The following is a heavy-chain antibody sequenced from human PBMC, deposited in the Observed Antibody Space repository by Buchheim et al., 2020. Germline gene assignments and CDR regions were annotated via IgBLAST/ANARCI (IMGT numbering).Heavy chain of an antibody. CDR2: IYHSGST. D-gene: IGHD2-15*01. J-gene: IGHJ6*02. CDR3: ASGEGYCSGGSCYGSSYYYYGMDV. CDR1: GGSIGSSNW. Sequence: QVQLQESGPGLVKPSGTLSLTCAVSGGSIGSSNWWSWVRQPPGKGLEWIGDIYHSGSTNYNPSLKSRVTISVDKSKNQFSLKLSSVTAADTAVYYCASGEGYCSGGSCYGSSYYYYGMDVWGQGTT. V-gene: IGHV4-4*02.